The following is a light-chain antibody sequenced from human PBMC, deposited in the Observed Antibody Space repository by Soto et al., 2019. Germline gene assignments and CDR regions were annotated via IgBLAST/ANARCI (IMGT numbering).Light chain of an antibody. J-gene: IGKJ2*01. CDR3: QQYGSSPTYT. CDR1: QSVSSSY. V-gene: IGKV3-20*01. Sequence: EMVLPQSPGTLSLSPGERATLSCRASQSVSSSYLAWYQQKPGQAPRVLIYSASSRATGIPNRFSGSGSVTYFTLTISRLEPEDFAVYYCQQYGSSPTYTFGQGTKLEIK. CDR2: SAS.